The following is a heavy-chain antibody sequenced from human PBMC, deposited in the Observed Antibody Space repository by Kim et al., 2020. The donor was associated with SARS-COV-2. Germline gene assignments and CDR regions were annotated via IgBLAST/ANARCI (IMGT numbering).Heavy chain of an antibody. CDR2: FDPEDGET. Sequence: ASVKVSCKVSGYTLTELSMHWVRQAPGKGLEWMGGFDPEDGETIYAQKFQGRVTMTEDTSTDTAYMELSSLRSEDTAVYYCATPGYCSGGSCLTYYYYGMDVWGQGTTVTVSS. CDR3: ATPGYCSGGSCLTYYYYGMDV. V-gene: IGHV1-24*01. D-gene: IGHD2-15*01. CDR1: GYTLTELS. J-gene: IGHJ6*02.